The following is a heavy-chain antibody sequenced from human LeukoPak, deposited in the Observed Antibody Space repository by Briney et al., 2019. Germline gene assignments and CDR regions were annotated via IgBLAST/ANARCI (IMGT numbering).Heavy chain of an antibody. CDR3: AKDGSIDYYYMDV. J-gene: IGHJ6*03. Sequence: GGSLRLSCAVSGFTFSDYYMSWIRQAPGKGLEWVSYISSGGSTISHADSVKGRFTISRDNAENSLYLQMNSLRAEDTAVYYCAKDGSIDYYYMDVWGKGTTVTVSS. D-gene: IGHD1-26*01. CDR1: GFTFSDYY. V-gene: IGHV3-11*01. CDR2: ISSGGSTI.